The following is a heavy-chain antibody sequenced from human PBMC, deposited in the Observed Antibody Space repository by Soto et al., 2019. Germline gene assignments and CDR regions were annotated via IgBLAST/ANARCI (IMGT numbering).Heavy chain of an antibody. CDR2: INHSGST. D-gene: IGHD2-2*01. CDR1: GGSFSGYY. J-gene: IGHJ5*02. V-gene: IGHV4-34*01. CDR3: ARKPRPQYCSSTCCNMPVKNWFDP. Sequence: PSETLSLTCAVYGGSFSGYYWSWIRQPPGKELEWIGEINHSGSTNYNPSLKSRVTISVDTSKNQFSLKLSAVTAADTAVYYCARKPRPQYCSSTCCNMPVKNWFDPWGQGTLVTVSS.